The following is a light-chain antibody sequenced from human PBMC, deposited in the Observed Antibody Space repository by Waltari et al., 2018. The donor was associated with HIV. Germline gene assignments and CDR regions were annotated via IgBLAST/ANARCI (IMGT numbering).Light chain of an antibody. V-gene: IGLV3-1*01. CDR1: VLADRY. CDR2: QDI. J-gene: IGLJ2*01. CDR3: QVWDGKTVI. Sequence: SSDLTQAPSVSVSPGQTASITCSGNVLADRYVSWYQQKPGQSPVVVIYQDINRRSGVPERFSGSSSGNTATLTISAAQPLDEADYYCQVWDGKTVIFGGGTKLTVL.